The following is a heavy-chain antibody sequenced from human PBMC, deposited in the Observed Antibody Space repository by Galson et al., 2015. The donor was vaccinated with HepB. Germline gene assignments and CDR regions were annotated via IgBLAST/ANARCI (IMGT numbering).Heavy chain of an antibody. V-gene: IGHV1-2*06. J-gene: IGHJ4*02. D-gene: IGHD5-24*01. CDR3: ARGFGVRGGYNVDY. Sequence: SVKVSCKASGYTFTGYYMHWVRQAPGQGLEWMGRINPNSGGTNYAQKFQGRVTMTRDTSISTAYMELSRLRSDDTAVYYCARGFGVRGGYNVDYWGQGTLVTVSS. CDR1: GYTFTGYY. CDR2: INPNSGGT.